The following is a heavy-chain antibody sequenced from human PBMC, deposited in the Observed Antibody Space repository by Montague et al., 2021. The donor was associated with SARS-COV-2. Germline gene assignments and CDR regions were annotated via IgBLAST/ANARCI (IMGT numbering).Heavy chain of an antibody. CDR1: GFSLSTSGMC. D-gene: IGHD3-10*01. CDR2: IDWDDDK. J-gene: IGHJ4*02. V-gene: IGHV2-70*01. Sequence: PALVKPTQTLTLTCTFSGFSLSTSGMCVSWIRQPPGKALEWLALIDWDDDKYYSTSLKTRLTISKDTSKNQAVLTMTNMDPVDTATYHCARTYYYGSGSYYTYYFDYWGQGTLVTVSS. CDR3: ARTYYYGSGSYYTYYFDY.